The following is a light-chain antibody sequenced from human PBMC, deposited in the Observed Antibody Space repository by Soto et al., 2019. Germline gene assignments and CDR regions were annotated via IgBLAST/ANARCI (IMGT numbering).Light chain of an antibody. Sequence: QVVLTQPASVSGSPGPSVPISCTGTSSDVGGYNYVSWYQQHPGKAPKLMIYEVSNRPSGVSNRFSGSKSGNTPSLTISGLQAEDEADYYCSSYTSSSTPCVFGTGTKVTVL. CDR2: EVS. CDR1: SSDVGGYNY. CDR3: SSYTSSSTPCV. V-gene: IGLV2-14*01. J-gene: IGLJ1*01.